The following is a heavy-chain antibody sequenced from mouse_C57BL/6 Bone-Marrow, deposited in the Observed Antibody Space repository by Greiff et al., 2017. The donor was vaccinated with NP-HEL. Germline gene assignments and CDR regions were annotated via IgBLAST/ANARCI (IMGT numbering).Heavy chain of an antibody. Sequence: EVMLVESGGGLVQPGGSLKLSCAASGFTFSDYGMAWVRQAPRKGPEWVAFISNLAYSIYYADTVTGRFTISRENAKNTLYLEMSSLRSEDTAMYYCARVDDYAWFAYWGQGTLVTVSA. V-gene: IGHV5-15*01. J-gene: IGHJ3*01. CDR3: ARVDDYAWFAY. CDR1: GFTFSDYG. CDR2: ISNLAYSI. D-gene: IGHD2-4*01.